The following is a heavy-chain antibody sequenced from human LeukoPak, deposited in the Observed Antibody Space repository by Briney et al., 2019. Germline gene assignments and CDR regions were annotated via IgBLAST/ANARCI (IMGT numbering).Heavy chain of an antibody. CDR3: AGSPRGYSYENWFDP. D-gene: IGHD5-18*01. CDR1: GFTFSDYY. V-gene: IGHV3-11*01. CDR2: ISSSGSTI. J-gene: IGHJ5*02. Sequence: PGGSLRLPCAASGFTFSDYYMSWIRQAPGKGLEWVSYISSSGSTIYYADSVKGRFTISRDNAKNSLYLQMNSLRAEDTAVYYCAGSPRGYSYENWFDPWGQGTLVTVSS.